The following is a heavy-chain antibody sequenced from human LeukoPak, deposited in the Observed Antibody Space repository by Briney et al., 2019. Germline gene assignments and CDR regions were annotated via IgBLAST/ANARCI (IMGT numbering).Heavy chain of an antibody. J-gene: IGHJ4*02. CDR3: AKVEGYSSSWYYFDY. D-gene: IGHD6-13*01. Sequence: SGGSLRLSCAASGFTFDDYAMHWVRQAPGKGLEWVSGISWNSGSIGYADSVKGRFTISRDNAKNSLYLQMNSLRAEDTALYYCAKVEGYSSSWYYFDYWGQGTLVTVSS. CDR1: GFTFDDYA. V-gene: IGHV3-9*01. CDR2: ISWNSGSI.